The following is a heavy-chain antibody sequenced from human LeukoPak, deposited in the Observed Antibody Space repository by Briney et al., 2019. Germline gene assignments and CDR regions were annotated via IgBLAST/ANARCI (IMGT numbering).Heavy chain of an antibody. D-gene: IGHD6-13*01. J-gene: IGHJ4*02. CDR2: IYYSGST. CDR1: GGSISSYY. CDR3: ARARVRSSYDY. Sequence: PSETLSLTCTVSGGSISSYYWSWIRQPPGKGLEWIGYIYYSGSTYYNPSLKSRVTISVDTSKNQFSLKLSSVTAADTAVYYCARARVRSSYDYWGQGTLVTVSS. V-gene: IGHV4-30-4*01.